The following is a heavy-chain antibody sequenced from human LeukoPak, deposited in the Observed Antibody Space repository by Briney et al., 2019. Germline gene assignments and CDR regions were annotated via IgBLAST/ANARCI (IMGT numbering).Heavy chain of an antibody. D-gene: IGHD6-6*01. V-gene: IGHV1-69*06. Sequence: SVKVSCKASGYTFTSYAMNWVRQAPGQGLEWMGGIIPIFGTANYAQKFQGRVTITADKSTSTAYMELSSLRSEDTAVYYCAREYSSSSGYYYYMDVWGKGTTVTVSS. J-gene: IGHJ6*03. CDR1: GYTFTSYA. CDR3: AREYSSSSGYYYYMDV. CDR2: IIPIFGTA.